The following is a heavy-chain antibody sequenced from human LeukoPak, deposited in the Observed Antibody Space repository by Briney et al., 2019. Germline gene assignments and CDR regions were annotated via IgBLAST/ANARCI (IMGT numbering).Heavy chain of an antibody. Sequence: ASVKVSCKASGYTFTSYYIHWVRQAPGQGLEWMGVINPGGGSTSYAQKFQGRVTMTRDTSTSTVYMELSSLRSEGTAVYYCASKDSSGWYEEAWGQGTLVTVSS. V-gene: IGHV1-46*01. CDR1: GYTFTSYY. CDR2: INPGGGST. D-gene: IGHD6-19*01. J-gene: IGHJ5*02. CDR3: ASKDSSGWYEEA.